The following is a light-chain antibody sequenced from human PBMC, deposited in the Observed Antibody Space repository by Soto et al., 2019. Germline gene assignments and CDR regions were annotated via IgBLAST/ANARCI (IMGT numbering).Light chain of an antibody. V-gene: IGKV1-39*01. Sequence: DFQMTQSPSSLSASVGDRVTITCLASQNIRYFLNWYQQRPGKAPNLLIYAASNLQSGVPSRFSGSGSGTEFTLTISSLQLADFAAYYCQQTYSTPFTFGPGTKVDI. CDR2: AAS. CDR3: QQTYSTPFT. CDR1: QNIRYF. J-gene: IGKJ3*01.